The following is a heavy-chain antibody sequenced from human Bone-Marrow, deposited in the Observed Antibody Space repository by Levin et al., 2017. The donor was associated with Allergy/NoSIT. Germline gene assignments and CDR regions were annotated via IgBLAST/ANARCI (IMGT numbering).Heavy chain of an antibody. V-gene: IGHV3-23*01. CDR3: ARVVGLVSSGIQAGGYFDL. CDR1: GFSFSDYA. Sequence: LSLTCAASGFSFSDYAMTWVRPAPGKGLEWVSSITNSGASTFIADSVKGRFSISRDNSRNTLHLQMNSLTVEDTALYYCARVVGLVSSGIQAGGYFDLWGRGTLVTVSS. CDR2: ITNSGAST. D-gene: IGHD3-3*01. J-gene: IGHJ2*01.